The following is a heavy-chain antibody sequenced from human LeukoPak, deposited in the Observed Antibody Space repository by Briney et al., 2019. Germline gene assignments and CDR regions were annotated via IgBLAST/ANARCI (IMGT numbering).Heavy chain of an antibody. CDR3: ARHGNWDPFDY. J-gene: IGHJ4*02. CDR1: GDSINSSDDY. V-gene: IGHV4-39*01. Sequence: PSETLSLTCTASGDSINSSDDYWAWIRQPPGEGLEWIGTIYYSGSTYYKSSLKSRLTISVDSSKNQFSLKMISVTAADTGVYYCARHGNWDPFDYWGQGALVTVSS. D-gene: IGHD7-27*01. CDR2: IYYSGST.